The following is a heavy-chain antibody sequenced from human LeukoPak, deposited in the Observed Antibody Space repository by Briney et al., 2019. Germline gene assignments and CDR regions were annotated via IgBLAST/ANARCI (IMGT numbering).Heavy chain of an antibody. Sequence: PGGSLRLSCAASGFTFDDYAMHWVRQAPGKGLEWVSGISWNSGSIGYADSVKGRFTISRDNAKNSLYLQMNSLRAEDTALYYCAKDKAGWELLGSFDYWGQGTLATVSS. CDR1: GFTFDDYA. V-gene: IGHV3-9*01. CDR2: ISWNSGSI. J-gene: IGHJ4*02. D-gene: IGHD1-26*01. CDR3: AKDKAGWELLGSFDY.